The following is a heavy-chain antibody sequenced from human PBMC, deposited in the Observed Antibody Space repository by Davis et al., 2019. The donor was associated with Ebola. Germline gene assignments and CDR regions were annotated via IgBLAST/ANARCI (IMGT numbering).Heavy chain of an antibody. D-gene: IGHD3-10*01. CDR2: ISSSSDII. V-gene: IGHV3-48*02. Sequence: PGGPLRPSCEASGFRSSTYSITWVRQAPGRGLEWISYISSSSDIIYYADSVRGRFTISRDNAKNSVYLQMNSLRDEDTAMYYCERGFSGVTEGYWGQGTLVVVSS. CDR3: ERGFSGVTEGY. J-gene: IGHJ4*02. CDR1: GFRSSTYS.